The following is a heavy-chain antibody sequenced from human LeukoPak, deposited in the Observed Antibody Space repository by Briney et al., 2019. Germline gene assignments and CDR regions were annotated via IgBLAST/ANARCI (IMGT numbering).Heavy chain of an antibody. CDR3: ARIYCSGGSCYSGQLFYFDY. Sequence: GGSLRLSCAASGFTFSSYSMNWVRQAPGKGLEWVSSISSSSSYKYYADSVKGRFTISRDNAKNSLYLQMNSLRAEDTAVYYCARIYCSGGSCYSGQLFYFDYWGQGTLVTVSS. J-gene: IGHJ4*02. D-gene: IGHD2-15*01. V-gene: IGHV3-21*01. CDR1: GFTFSSYS. CDR2: ISSSSSYK.